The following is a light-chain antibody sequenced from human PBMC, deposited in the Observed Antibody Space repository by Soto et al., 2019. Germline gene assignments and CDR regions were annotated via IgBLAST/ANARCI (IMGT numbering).Light chain of an antibody. CDR3: ESYRSTGNLV. Sequence: QSVLTQPASVSGSPGQSITISCTGTSSDVGGHNYVSWYQQHPGKAPKLMIYDVSNRPSGVSNRFSGSKSGNTASLTISGLQVEDEADYYCESYRSTGNLVFGGGTKLTVL. CDR1: SSDVGGHNY. CDR2: DVS. J-gene: IGLJ2*01. V-gene: IGLV2-14*03.